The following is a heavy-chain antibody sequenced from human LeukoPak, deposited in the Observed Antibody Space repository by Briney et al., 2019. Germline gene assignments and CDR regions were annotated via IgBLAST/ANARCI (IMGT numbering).Heavy chain of an antibody. V-gene: IGHV3-11*01. CDR1: GFTFSDYY. CDR2: ISSSGSTI. J-gene: IGHJ4*02. D-gene: IGHD3-10*01. Sequence: PGGSLRLSCAASGFTFSDYYMSWIREAPGKGLEWVSYISSSGSTIYYADSVKGRFTISKDNAKNSLYLQMNSLRAEDTAVYYCASSRGYYGSGSYTRKYFDYWGQGTLVTVSS. CDR3: ASSRGYYGSGSYTRKYFDY.